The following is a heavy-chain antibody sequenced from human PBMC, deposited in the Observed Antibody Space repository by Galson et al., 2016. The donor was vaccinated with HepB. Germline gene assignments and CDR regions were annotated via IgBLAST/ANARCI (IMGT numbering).Heavy chain of an antibody. J-gene: IGHJ4*02. CDR2: IHYSGST. V-gene: IGHV4-59*08. CDR3: ARRGSSWYLV. Sequence: SETLSLTCTVSGGSISDYYWSWIRQPPGRGLEWIGFIHYSGSTSYNPSLKSRVTISADTSKNQFSLKLGSVTAADTAVYYCARRGSSWYLVWGQGTLVIVSP. CDR1: GGSISDYY. D-gene: IGHD6-13*01.